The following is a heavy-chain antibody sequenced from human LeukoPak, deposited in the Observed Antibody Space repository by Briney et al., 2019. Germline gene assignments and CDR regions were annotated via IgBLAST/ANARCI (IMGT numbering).Heavy chain of an antibody. Sequence: SGGSLRLSCAASGFTFSAYWMHWVRQVPGKGLVWVSRINNDGTATFFADSVKGRFTISRDNAKNSLYLQMNSLRTEDTAVYYCARHFCSSTSCSNWGQGTLVTVSS. CDR1: GFTFSAYW. CDR3: ARHFCSSTSCSN. D-gene: IGHD2-2*01. V-gene: IGHV3-74*01. CDR2: INNDGTAT. J-gene: IGHJ4*02.